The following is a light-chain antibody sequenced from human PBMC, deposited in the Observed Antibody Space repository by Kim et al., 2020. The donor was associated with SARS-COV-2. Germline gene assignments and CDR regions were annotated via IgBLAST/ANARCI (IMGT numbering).Light chain of an antibody. CDR3: QQRSNWPLT. CDR2: DAS. V-gene: IGKV3-11*01. Sequence: LSPGERATLACRASRSVSNYLAWYQQKPGQAPRVLIYDASNRATGIPARFSGSGSGTDFTLTISSLEPEDFAVYFCQQRSNWPLTFGGGTKVDIK. J-gene: IGKJ4*01. CDR1: RSVSNY.